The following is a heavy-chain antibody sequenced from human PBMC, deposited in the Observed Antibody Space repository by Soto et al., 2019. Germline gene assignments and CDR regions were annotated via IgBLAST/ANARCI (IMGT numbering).Heavy chain of an antibody. CDR3: ARAPHDYGDFYYMDV. CDR1: GFTFSSYS. J-gene: IGHJ6*03. V-gene: IGHV3-48*01. D-gene: IGHD4-17*01. Sequence: GGSLRLSCAASGFTFSSYSMNWVRQAPGKGLEWVSYISSSSSTIYYADSVKGRFTISRDNAKNSLYLQMNSLRAEDTAVYYCARAPHDYGDFYYMDVWGKGTTVTVSS. CDR2: ISSSSSTI.